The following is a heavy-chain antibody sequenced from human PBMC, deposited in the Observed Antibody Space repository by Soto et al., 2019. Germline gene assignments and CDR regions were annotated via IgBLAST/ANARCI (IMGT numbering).Heavy chain of an antibody. CDR2: VYHTGST. D-gene: IGHD6-19*01. CDR1: GASITTYY. Sequence: SETLSLTCDVSGASITTYYWSWIRQAPGKGLEWIGNVYHTGSTDYNSSLRSRVTISVDTSKNQFSLNMNSVTAADTAVYYCARRLFGSGWPLDSWGQGALVTVSS. J-gene: IGHJ4*02. CDR3: ARRLFGSGWPLDS. V-gene: IGHV4-59*13.